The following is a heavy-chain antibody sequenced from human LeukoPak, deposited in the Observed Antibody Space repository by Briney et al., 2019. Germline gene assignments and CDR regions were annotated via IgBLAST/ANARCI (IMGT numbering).Heavy chain of an antibody. CDR1: EFTFSTYE. Sequence: GGSLRLSCAASEFTFSTYEMNWVRQAPGKGLEWVSYIGSSGTIYYVDSVKGRFTISRDNAKNSLYLQMNSLSAEDTALYYCAKLLGTVTTYDSWGQGTRVTVSS. J-gene: IGHJ4*02. CDR3: AKLLGTVTTYDS. CDR2: IGSSGTI. V-gene: IGHV3-48*03. D-gene: IGHD2/OR15-2a*01.